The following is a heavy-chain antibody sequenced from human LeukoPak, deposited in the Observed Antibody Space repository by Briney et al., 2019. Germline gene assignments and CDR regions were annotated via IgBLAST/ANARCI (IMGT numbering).Heavy chain of an antibody. Sequence: PGGSLRLSCAASGFTFSSYGMHWVRQAPGKGLEWVAFIRYDGSNKHYADYLKGRFTISRDNSKNTLSLQMNSLRAEDTAVYYCARSRSWSDYWGQGTLVTVSS. J-gene: IGHJ4*02. V-gene: IGHV3-30*02. CDR3: ARSRSWSDY. CDR2: IRYDGSNK. D-gene: IGHD6-13*01. CDR1: GFTFSSYG.